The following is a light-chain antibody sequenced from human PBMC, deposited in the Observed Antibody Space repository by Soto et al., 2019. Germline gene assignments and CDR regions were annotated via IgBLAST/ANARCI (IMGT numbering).Light chain of an antibody. CDR2: GAS. Sequence: EKVMTQSPAALSVSPGERATLSCRASQSVNSNLAWYQQKPGQAPRLLLYGASTRATGGPARFSGSASGTKFTPTISSLQSEDSAVFYGQQYNDWPLPFGGGPRVDTK. V-gene: IGKV3-15*01. CDR3: QQYNDWPLP. CDR1: QSVNSN. J-gene: IGKJ4*01.